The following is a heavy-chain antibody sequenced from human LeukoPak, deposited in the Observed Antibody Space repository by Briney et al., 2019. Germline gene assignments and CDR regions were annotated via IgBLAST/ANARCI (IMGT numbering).Heavy chain of an antibody. Sequence: SETLSLTCTGSGGSISSYYWSWIRQPPGKGLEWIGYIYYSGSTNYNPSLKSRVTISVDTSKNQFSLKLSSVTAADPAVYYCARHSGYYDSSGYYPPDYWGQGTLVTVSS. J-gene: IGHJ4*02. D-gene: IGHD3-22*01. CDR2: IYYSGST. CDR3: ARHSGYYDSSGYYPPDY. CDR1: GGSISSYY. V-gene: IGHV4-59*08.